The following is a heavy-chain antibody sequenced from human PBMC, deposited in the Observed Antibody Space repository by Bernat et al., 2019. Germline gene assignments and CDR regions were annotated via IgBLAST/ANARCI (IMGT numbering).Heavy chain of an antibody. CDR3: ARDRGYCSSTSCYADNWFDP. CDR1: GYTFTSYY. J-gene: IGHJ5*02. Sequence: QVQLVQSGAEVKKPGASVKVSCKASGYTFTSYYMHWVRQAPGQGLEWMGWINAGNGNTKYSQKFQGRVTITRDTSASTAYMELSSLRSEDTAVYYCARDRGYCSSTSCYADNWFDPWGQGTLVTVSS. CDR2: INAGNGNT. V-gene: IGHV1-3*01. D-gene: IGHD2-2*01.